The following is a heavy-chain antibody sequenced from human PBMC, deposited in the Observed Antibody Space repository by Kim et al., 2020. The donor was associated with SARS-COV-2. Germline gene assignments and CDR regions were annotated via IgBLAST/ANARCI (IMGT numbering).Heavy chain of an antibody. CDR3: ATPLYSGSYGSGYYYGMDV. CDR2: IWYDGSNK. D-gene: IGHD1-26*01. J-gene: IGHJ6*01. V-gene: IGHV3-33*01. Sequence: GGSLRLSCAASGFTFSSYGMHWVRQAPGKGLEWVAVIWYDGSNKYYADSVKGRFTISRDNSKNTLYLQMNSLRAEDTAVYYCATPLYSGSYGSGYYYGMDVWGQGTTVTVSS. CDR1: GFTFSSYG.